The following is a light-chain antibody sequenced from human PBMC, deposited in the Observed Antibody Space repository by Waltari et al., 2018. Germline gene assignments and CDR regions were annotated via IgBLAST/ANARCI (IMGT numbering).Light chain of an antibody. CDR3: QSYDITLTAPYV. CDR2: GND. CDR1: SSNIGAGYG. Sequence: QSVLTQPPSVSGAPGQRVTISCTGSSSNIGAGYGVYWYQQLPGTAPKFLISGNDNLPSGVADLFAASRSGTSASLVITGLQAEDEADYYCQSYDITLTAPYVFGTGTKVTVL. V-gene: IGLV1-40*01. J-gene: IGLJ1*01.